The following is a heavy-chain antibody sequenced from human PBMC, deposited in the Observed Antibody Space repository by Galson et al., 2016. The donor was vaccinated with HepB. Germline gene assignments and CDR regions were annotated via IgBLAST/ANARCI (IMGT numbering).Heavy chain of an antibody. Sequence: SVKVSCKASGYTFVLHALNWVRQAPGQGLEWMGWINPNTGKATYAQGFTGRYVFSLATSVNTAYLQITSLEAEDTAVYYCARVHGSGTFNWFDAWGQGSLVSVSS. CDR2: INPNTGKA. V-gene: IGHV7-4-1*02. CDR3: ARVHGSGTFNWFDA. J-gene: IGHJ5*02. D-gene: IGHD3-10*01. CDR1: GYTFVLHA.